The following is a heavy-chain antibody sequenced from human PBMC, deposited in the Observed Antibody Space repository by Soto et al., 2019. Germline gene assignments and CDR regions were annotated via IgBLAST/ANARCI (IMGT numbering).Heavy chain of an antibody. Sequence: QAQLVQSGAEVKKPGASVKVSCKASGYTFTSYGISWVRQAPGQGLEWMGWISANNGNTNYAQKLQGRVTMTTDTPPSTAYMELRSRRSDDTAVYYCARDRGSYALAYWGQGTLVTVSS. J-gene: IGHJ4*02. CDR2: ISANNGNT. CDR3: ARDRGSYALAY. CDR1: GYTFTSYG. D-gene: IGHD1-26*01. V-gene: IGHV1-18*01.